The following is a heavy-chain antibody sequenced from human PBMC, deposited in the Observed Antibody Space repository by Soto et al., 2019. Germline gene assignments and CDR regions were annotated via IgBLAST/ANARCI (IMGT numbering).Heavy chain of an antibody. J-gene: IGHJ3*02. D-gene: IGHD3-3*01. CDR2: IKPDGTKA. CDR1: GFTFSTSW. V-gene: IGHV3-7*01. CDR3: AREAIFGVVIDAFDI. Sequence: GGSLRLSCVASGFTFSTSWMTWVRQAPGQGLEWVANIKPDGTKAYYVESVKGRFTFSRDNAKNSVFLQMTSLRAEDTAVYYCAREAIFGVVIDAFDIWGQGTMVTVSS.